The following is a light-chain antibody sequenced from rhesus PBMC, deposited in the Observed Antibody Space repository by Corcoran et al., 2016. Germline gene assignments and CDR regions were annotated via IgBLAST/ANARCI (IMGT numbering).Light chain of an antibody. CDR2: EVT. Sequence: QSALTQPPSVSKSLGQSVTISCTGTSSDVGGYDYVSWYQQHPGKAPKLLIYEVTERPSGVSDRFSGSKSGNTASLTISGLQTEDEANYYCCSYGSGNTYIFGSGTRLTVL. J-gene: IGLJ1*01. V-gene: IGLV2-38*01. CDR1: SSDVGGYDY. CDR3: CSYGSGNTYI.